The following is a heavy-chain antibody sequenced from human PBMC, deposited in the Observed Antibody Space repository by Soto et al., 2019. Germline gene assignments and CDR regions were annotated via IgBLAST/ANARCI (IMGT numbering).Heavy chain of an antibody. V-gene: IGHV1-18*01. CDR3: ARDDLNRGGKYFDS. Sequence: QVQLVQSGAEVKKPGASVKVSCKASGYSFTTHDITWLRQAPGKGLEWVGGISTDRGDTIYPQNLQGRVTMTTDSSTRTVYMELKSLRSDDTAVYYCARDDLNRGGKYFDSWGQGTLVTVSS. J-gene: IGHJ4*02. CDR2: ISTDRGDT. CDR1: GYSFTTHD. D-gene: IGHD2-15*01.